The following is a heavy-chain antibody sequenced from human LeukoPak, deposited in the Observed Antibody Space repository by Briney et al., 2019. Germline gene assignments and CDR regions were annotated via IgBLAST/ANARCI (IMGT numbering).Heavy chain of an antibody. J-gene: IGHJ4*02. CDR2: ISAYNGNT. D-gene: IGHD3-9*01. CDR3: ARSPHILTGENFDY. V-gene: IGHV1-18*01. CDR1: GYTFTSYG. Sequence: GASVKVSCKASGYTFTSYGISWVRQAPGQGLEWMGWISAYNGNTNYAQKLQGRVTMTTDTSTSTAYMELSRLRSGDTAVYYCARSPHILTGENFDYWGQGTLVTVSS.